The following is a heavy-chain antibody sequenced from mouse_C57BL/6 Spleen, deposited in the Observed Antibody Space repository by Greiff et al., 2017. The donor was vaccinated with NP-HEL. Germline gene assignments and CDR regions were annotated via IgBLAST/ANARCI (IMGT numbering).Heavy chain of an antibody. CDR2: IYPGGGYT. J-gene: IGHJ3*01. CDR3: AREGAYGSSPWFAY. Sequence: VQLQPSGAELVRPGTSVKMSCKASGYTFTNYWIGWAKQRPGHGLEWIGDIYPGGGYTNYNEKFKGKATLTADKSSSTAYMQFSSLTSEDSAIYYCAREGAYGSSPWFAYWGQGTLVTVSA. CDR1: GYTFTNYW. V-gene: IGHV1-63*01. D-gene: IGHD1-1*01.